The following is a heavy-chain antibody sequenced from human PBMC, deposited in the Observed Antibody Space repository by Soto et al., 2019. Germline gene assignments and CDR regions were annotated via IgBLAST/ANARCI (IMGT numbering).Heavy chain of an antibody. J-gene: IGHJ4*02. CDR3: ARDQSGSYYR. D-gene: IGHD1-26*01. V-gene: IGHV1-69*08. CDR2: IIPILGIA. CDR1: GGTFSSYT. Sequence: QVQLVQSGAEVKKPGSSVKVSCKASGGTFSSYTISWVRQAPGQGLEWRGRIIPILGIANYAQKFQGRVTITADKSTSTAYMELSSLRSEDTAVYYCARDQSGSYYRWGQGTLVTVSS.